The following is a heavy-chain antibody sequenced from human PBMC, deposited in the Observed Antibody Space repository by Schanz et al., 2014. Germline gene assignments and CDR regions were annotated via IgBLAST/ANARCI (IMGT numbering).Heavy chain of an antibody. CDR1: GFSVGNKH. CDR2: ISGSSRTI. Sequence: EVQLVESGGGLVQPGGSLRLSCAASGFSVGNKHMNWVRQAPGKGLEWVSYISGSSRTIYYADSVKGRFTISRDNSENSLYLQMTSLRAGDTAVYYCARIGGSVFDYWAQGTLVTVSS. D-gene: IGHD3-10*01. CDR3: ARIGGSVFDY. V-gene: IGHV3-48*04. J-gene: IGHJ4*02.